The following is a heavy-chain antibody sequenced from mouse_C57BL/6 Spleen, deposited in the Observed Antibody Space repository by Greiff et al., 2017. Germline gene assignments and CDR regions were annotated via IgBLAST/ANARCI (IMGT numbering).Heavy chain of an antibody. V-gene: IGHV1-64*01. D-gene: IGHD1-1*01. CDR2: IHPNSGST. CDR1: GYTFTSYW. J-gene: IGHJ4*01. Sequence: QVQLQQPGAELVKPGASVKLSCKASGYTFTSYWIHWVKQRPGQGLEWIGMIHPNSGSTNYNEKFKSKATLTVDKSSSTAYMHLSSLTSEDSAVYYCAITTVFATSYYYAVGYWGQGASVTVSS. CDR3: AITTVFATSYYYAVGY.